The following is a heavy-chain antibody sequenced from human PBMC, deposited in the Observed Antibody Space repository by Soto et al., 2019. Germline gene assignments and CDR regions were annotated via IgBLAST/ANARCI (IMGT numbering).Heavy chain of an antibody. J-gene: IGHJ4*02. V-gene: IGHV4-59*01. CDR3: VRVASGGLFDY. Sequence: PSETLSLTCSVSGGSINNSYWTWIRQPPGKGLEWIGYIHYTGTTNYNPSLRGRVTMSVDTSKNQFSLKLSSVTAAGTAVYYCVRVASGGLFDYWGPGNMVTVSS. D-gene: IGHD2-15*01. CDR2: IHYTGTT. CDR1: GGSINNSY.